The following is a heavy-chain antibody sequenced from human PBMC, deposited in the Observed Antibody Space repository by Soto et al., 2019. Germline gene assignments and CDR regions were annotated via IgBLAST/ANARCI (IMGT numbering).Heavy chain of an antibody. CDR2: IYPGDSDT. CDR1: GYSFTIYC. D-gene: IGHD6-13*01. V-gene: IGHV5-51*01. Sequence: GESLKTSCNGSGYSFTIYCIGLVPQIPGKGLEWMWIIYPGDSDTIYSPSFQGQVTISADKSISTAYLQWSSLKASDTAMYYCARGSKQLVHNWFDPWGQGTLVTVSS. CDR3: ARGSKQLVHNWFDP. J-gene: IGHJ5*02.